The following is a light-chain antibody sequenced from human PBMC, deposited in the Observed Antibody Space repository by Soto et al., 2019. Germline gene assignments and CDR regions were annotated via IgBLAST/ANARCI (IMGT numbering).Light chain of an antibody. Sequence: QSALTQPASVSGSPGQSITISCSGTRSDIGSYNYVAWYQQFPGKTPKILIYGVSNRPSGVSSRFSGSKSGNTASLTISWLHAEDEADYYCISYTGISTSYVFGSGTKLTVL. CDR3: ISYTGISTSYV. V-gene: IGLV2-14*01. J-gene: IGLJ1*01. CDR2: GVS. CDR1: RSDIGSYNY.